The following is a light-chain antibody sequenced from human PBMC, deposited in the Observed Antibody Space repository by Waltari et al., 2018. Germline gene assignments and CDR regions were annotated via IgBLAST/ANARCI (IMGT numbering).Light chain of an antibody. CDR2: DVN. CDR1: SSDIGGYNY. Sequence: QSALTQPASVSGSPAQSITISCTGTSSDIGGYNYVSCYQQHPGKAPQLMIYDVNKRPSGVSNRFSGSKSGNTASLTISGLQAEDEADYYCSSYASSITPNWVFGGGTKLTVL. V-gene: IGLV2-14*01. J-gene: IGLJ3*02. CDR3: SSYASSITPNWV.